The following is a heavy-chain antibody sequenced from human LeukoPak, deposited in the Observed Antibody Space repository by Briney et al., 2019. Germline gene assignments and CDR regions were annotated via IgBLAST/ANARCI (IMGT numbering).Heavy chain of an antibody. D-gene: IGHD3-3*01. CDR1: GFTFSSYS. V-gene: IGHV3-21*03. CDR3: TRDYTIFVEGYFDS. Sequence: PGGSLRLSCAASGFTFSSYSMNWVRQAPGKGLEWVSSISSSSSYIYYADSVKGRFTISRDNAKNSLYLRMNSLKTEDTAVYYCTRDYTIFVEGYFDSWGQGTLVTVSS. J-gene: IGHJ4*02. CDR2: ISSSSSYI.